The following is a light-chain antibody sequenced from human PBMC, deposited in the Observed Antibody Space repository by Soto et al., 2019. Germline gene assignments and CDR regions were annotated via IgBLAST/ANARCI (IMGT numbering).Light chain of an antibody. CDR1: QSVSSY. CDR2: DAS. J-gene: IGKJ5*01. CDR3: QQRSTWPIT. Sequence: EIVLTQSPATLSLSPGERATLFCRASQSVSSYFAWYQQKPGQAPNLLIYDASNRATGIPARFSGSGSGTEFTLTISSLEPEDFAIYYCQQRSTWPITFGQGTRLEIK. V-gene: IGKV3-11*01.